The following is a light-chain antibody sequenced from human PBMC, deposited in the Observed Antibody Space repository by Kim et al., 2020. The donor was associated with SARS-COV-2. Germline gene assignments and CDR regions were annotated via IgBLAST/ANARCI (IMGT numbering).Light chain of an antibody. Sequence: DVKMTKSPSSLSASVGDRVTFTCRASQPIGNNLAWWQQKPGEVPKLLIYSASILQSGVPSRFSGYASETDFIFTISSLQPEDVGTYYCQKYNTAPRTFGGGTKVDIK. J-gene: IGKJ4*01. V-gene: IGKV1-27*01. CDR2: SAS. CDR1: QPIGNN. CDR3: QKYNTAPRT.